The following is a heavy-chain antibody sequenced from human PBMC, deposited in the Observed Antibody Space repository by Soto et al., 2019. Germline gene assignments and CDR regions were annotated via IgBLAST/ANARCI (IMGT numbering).Heavy chain of an antibody. J-gene: IGHJ4*02. CDR2: IYHSGST. CDR3: ARDWGTGSYQLDS. V-gene: IGHV4-38-2*02. D-gene: IGHD2-2*01. Sequence: SETLSLTCAVSGYSISTGFNWAWIRQPPGKGLEWIGSIYHSGSTYYNLSLKSRVTISSDASKNQTSLKLSSVTAADTALYYCARDWGTGSYQLDSWGQGTLVTVSS. CDR1: GYSISTGFN.